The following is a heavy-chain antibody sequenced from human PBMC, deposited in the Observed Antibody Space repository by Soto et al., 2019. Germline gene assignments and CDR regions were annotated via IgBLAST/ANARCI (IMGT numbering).Heavy chain of an antibody. CDR3: ARDYHPLNSGYDLEEGHYFDY. J-gene: IGHJ4*02. Sequence: SETLSLTCTVSGGSISSGGYYWSWIRQHPGKGLEWIGYIYYSGSTYYNPSLKSRVTISVDTSKNQFSLKLSSVTAADTAVYYCARDYHPLNSGYDLEEGHYFDYWGQGTLVTVSS. CDR2: IYYSGST. V-gene: IGHV4-31*03. CDR1: GGSISSGGYY. D-gene: IGHD5-12*01.